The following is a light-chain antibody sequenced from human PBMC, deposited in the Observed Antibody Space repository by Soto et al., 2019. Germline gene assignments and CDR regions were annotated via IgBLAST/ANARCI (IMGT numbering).Light chain of an antibody. Sequence: EIVLTQSPGTLSLSPGERATLSCRASQSVSSSYLAWYQQKPGQAPRLLIYGASSRATGIPERFSGSGSGTDFTLTISRMEPEDFAGYYCQLYGSSPPITFGQGTRLEIK. CDR3: QLYGSSPPIT. CDR2: GAS. V-gene: IGKV3-20*01. J-gene: IGKJ5*01. CDR1: QSVSSSY.